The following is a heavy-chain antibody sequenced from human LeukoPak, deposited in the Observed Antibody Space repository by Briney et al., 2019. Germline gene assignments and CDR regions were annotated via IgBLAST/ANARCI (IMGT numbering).Heavy chain of an antibody. CDR1: GFTFSGSA. CDR2: IRSKANSYAT. D-gene: IGHD3-10*01. V-gene: IGHV3-73*01. CDR3: TRLMVQGVNAFDI. Sequence: PGGSLRPSCAASGFTFSGSAMHWVRQASGKGLEWVGRIRSKANSYATAYAASVKGRFTISRDDSKNTAYLQMNSLKTEDTAVYYCTRLMVQGVNAFDIWGQGTMVTVSS. J-gene: IGHJ3*02.